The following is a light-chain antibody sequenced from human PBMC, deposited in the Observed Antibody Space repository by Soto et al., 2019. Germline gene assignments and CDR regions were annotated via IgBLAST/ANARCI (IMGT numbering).Light chain of an antibody. CDR3: QQYDNLLPIT. CDR1: QDISKN. CDR2: DAS. Sequence: IQMTQSPSSLSASVGDRVTITCQASQDISKNLNWYQQKPGKAPKLLIYDASSLQTGVPSRFSVSGSATHFTFTISSLQPEDVATYSCQQYDNLLPITFGQGTRLEIK. V-gene: IGKV1-33*01. J-gene: IGKJ5*01.